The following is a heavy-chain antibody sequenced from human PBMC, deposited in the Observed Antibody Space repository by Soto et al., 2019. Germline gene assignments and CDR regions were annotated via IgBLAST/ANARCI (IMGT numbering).Heavy chain of an antibody. CDR1: GGSINSFY. D-gene: IGHD3-10*01. Sequence: PSETLSLTCTVSGGSINSFYWSWIRQPAGKGLEWIGRIYSSGATNYNPSLRSRVTMSIDASKNQFSLELSSVTAADTAVYYCAREKVPVRSTHNWFDSWGQGTLVTVSS. J-gene: IGHJ5*01. V-gene: IGHV4-4*07. CDR3: AREKVPVRSTHNWFDS. CDR2: IYSSGAT.